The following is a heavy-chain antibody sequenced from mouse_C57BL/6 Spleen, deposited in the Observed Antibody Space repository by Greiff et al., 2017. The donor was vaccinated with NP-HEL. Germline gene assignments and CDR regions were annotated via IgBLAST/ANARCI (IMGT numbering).Heavy chain of an antibody. CDR3: ARDQIITTGDY. D-gene: IGHD1-2*01. Sequence: DVKLVESGGGLVKPGGSLKLSCAASGFTFSSYAMSWVRQTPEKRLEWVATISDGGSYTYYPDNVKGRFTISRDNAKNNLYLQMSHLKSEDTAMYYCARDQIITTGDYWGQRTSVTVSS. CDR2: ISDGGSYT. V-gene: IGHV5-4*01. CDR1: GFTFSSYA. J-gene: IGHJ4*01.